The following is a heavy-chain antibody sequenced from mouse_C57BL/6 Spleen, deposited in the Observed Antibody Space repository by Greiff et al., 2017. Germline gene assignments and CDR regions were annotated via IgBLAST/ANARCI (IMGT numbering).Heavy chain of an antibody. V-gene: IGHV1-62-3*01. CDR3: ARQVFITTVVATPDWYFDV. CDR2: IHPNSGST. J-gene: IGHJ1*03. Sequence: VQLQQPGAELVKPGASVKLSCKASGYTFTSYWMHWVKQRPGRGLEWIGRIHPNSGSTNYNEKFKSKATLTVDKSSSTAYMQLSSLTSEDSAVYYCARQVFITTVVATPDWYFDVWGTGTTVTVSS. D-gene: IGHD1-1*01. CDR1: GYTFTSYW.